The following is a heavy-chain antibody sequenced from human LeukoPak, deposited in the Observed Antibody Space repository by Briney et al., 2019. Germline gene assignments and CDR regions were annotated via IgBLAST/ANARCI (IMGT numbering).Heavy chain of an antibody. CDR2: INPRGGST. CDR3: ARVASYESSGYYGF. V-gene: IGHV1-46*01. Sequence: ASVKVSCKASGYTFANYYVHWVRQAPGQGLEWMGIINPRGGSTRYAQKFQGRVTMTRDTSTSTIYMELSSLRSEDTAVYYCARVASYESSGYYGFWGQGTLVTVSS. CDR1: GYTFANYY. J-gene: IGHJ4*02. D-gene: IGHD3-22*01.